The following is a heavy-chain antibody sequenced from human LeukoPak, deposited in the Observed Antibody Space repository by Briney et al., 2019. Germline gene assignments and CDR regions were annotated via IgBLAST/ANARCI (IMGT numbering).Heavy chain of an antibody. CDR1: GGSISSGGYS. D-gene: IGHD6-19*01. J-gene: IGHJ4*02. V-gene: IGHV4-30-4*07. CDR2: IYYSGST. CDR3: ARGGSSGWYFDY. Sequence: SETLSLTCTVSGGSISSGGYSWSWIRQPPGKGLEWIGYIYYSGSTYYNPSLKSRVTISVDTSKNQFSLKLSSVTAADTAVYYCARGGSSGWYFDYWGQGTLVTVSS.